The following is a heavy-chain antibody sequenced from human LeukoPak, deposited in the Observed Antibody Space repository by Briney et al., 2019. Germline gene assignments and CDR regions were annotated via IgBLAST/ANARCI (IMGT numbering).Heavy chain of an antibody. V-gene: IGHV4-59*08. J-gene: IGHJ6*02. D-gene: IGHD6-13*01. CDR3: ARLTAAAPRPPYYYYYGMDV. CDR1: GGSISSYY. Sequence: SETLSLTCTVSGGSISSYYWSWIRQPPGKGLEWIGYIYYSGRTNYNPSLKSRVTISVDTSKNQFSLKLSSVTAADTAVYYRARLTAAAPRPPYYYYYGMDVWGQGTTVTVSS. CDR2: IYYSGRT.